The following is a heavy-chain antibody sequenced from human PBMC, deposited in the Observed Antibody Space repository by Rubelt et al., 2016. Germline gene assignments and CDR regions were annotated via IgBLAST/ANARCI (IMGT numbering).Heavy chain of an antibody. J-gene: IGHJ3*02. D-gene: IGHD4-17*01. CDR1: GGSISSSSYY. V-gene: IGHV4-39*07. CDR3: ARDLGLVYGEGDAFDI. Sequence: GPGLVKPSETLSLTCTVSGGSISSSSYYWGWIRQPPGKGLEWIGSIYYSGSTYYNPSLKSRVTISVDTSKNQFSLKLSSVTAADTAVYYCARDLGLVYGEGDAFDIWGQGTMVTVSS. CDR2: IYYSGST.